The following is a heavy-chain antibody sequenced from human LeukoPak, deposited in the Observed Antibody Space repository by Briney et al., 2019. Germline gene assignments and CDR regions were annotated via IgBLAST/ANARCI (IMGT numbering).Heavy chain of an antibody. Sequence: MTGGSLRLSCAASGFTFSSYSMNWVRQAPGKGLEWVSSIGTSRSYIYYADSVKGRFTISRDNAKNSLYLQMNSLRAEDTAVYHCVAGGYQYTFDIWGQGTTVTVSS. CDR1: GFTFSSYS. V-gene: IGHV3-21*01. J-gene: IGHJ3*02. CDR2: IGTSRSYI. CDR3: VAGGYQYTFDI. D-gene: IGHD5-12*01.